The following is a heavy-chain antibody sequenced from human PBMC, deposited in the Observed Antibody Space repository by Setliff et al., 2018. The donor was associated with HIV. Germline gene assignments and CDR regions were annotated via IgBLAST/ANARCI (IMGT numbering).Heavy chain of an antibody. CDR1: GFTFGDYA. J-gene: IGHJ4*02. Sequence: PGGSLRLSCTASGFTFGDYAMSWVRQAPGKGLEWVSTIANGINTYYADSVRGRFTISRDNSKNTLYLQMNSLRAEDTALYYCARRAYCSSTTCFDNWGQGTLVTVSS. V-gene: IGHV3-23*01. D-gene: IGHD2-2*01. CDR3: ARRAYCSSTTCFDN. CDR2: IANGINT.